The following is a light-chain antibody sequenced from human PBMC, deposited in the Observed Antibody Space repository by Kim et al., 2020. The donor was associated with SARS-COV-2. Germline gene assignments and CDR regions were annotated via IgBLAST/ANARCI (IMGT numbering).Light chain of an antibody. CDR2: AAS. V-gene: IGKV1-12*01. CDR1: QSISSW. J-gene: IGKJ2*01. Sequence: FASVGDRVTITCRASQSISSWLAWYQQKPGKAPMVLIYAASSLQSGVPARFSGSGSGTDFTLTISSLQPEDFATYYCQQTNSFPNTFGQGTKLEIK. CDR3: QQTNSFPNT.